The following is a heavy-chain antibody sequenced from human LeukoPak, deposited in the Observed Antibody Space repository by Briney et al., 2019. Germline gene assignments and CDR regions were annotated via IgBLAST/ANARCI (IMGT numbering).Heavy chain of an antibody. CDR2: IYSDNT. CDR1: GFTVSSNS. Sequence: GGSLRLSCTVSGFTVSSNSMSWVRQAPGRGPEWVSFIYSDNTHYSDSVKGRFTISRDNSKNTLYLQMNSLRAEDTAVYYCTIDHILSSGSYYNPSWFDPWGQGTLVTVSS. J-gene: IGHJ5*02. D-gene: IGHD3-10*01. V-gene: IGHV3-53*01. CDR3: TIDHILSSGSYYNPSWFDP.